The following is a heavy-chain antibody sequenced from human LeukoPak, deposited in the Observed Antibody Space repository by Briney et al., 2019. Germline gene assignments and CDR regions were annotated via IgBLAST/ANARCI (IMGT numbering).Heavy chain of an antibody. CDR3: ARPHTLDRITKYYFDY. CDR1: GYSFTSSW. V-gene: IGHV5-51*01. J-gene: IGHJ4*02. D-gene: IGHD1-14*01. Sequence: GESLKISCKGSGYSFTSSWIGWVRQMPGKGLEWMGIIYPGDSDTRYSPSFQGQVTISADKSISTACLQWSSLKASDTAMYYCARPHTLDRITKYYFDYWGQGTLVTVSS. CDR2: IYPGDSDT.